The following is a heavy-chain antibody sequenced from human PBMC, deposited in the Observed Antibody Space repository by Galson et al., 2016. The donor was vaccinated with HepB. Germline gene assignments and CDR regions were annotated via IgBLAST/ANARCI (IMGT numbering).Heavy chain of an antibody. CDR1: GFTFSSYA. J-gene: IGHJ4*02. CDR3: VRARGCDYGCGSFDY. V-gene: IGHV3-23*01. CDR2: ITAAGDDT. Sequence: SLRLSCAASGFTFSSYAMTWVRQPPGKGLEWVSLITAAGDDTYYPDSVKGRFTISRDNSKNTLFLQVNSLRGEDTAVYYCVRARGCDYGCGSFDYWGQGTLVTVSS. D-gene: IGHD4-17*01.